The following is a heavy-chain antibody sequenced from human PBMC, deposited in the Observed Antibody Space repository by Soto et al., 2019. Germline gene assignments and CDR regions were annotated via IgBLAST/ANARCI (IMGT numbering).Heavy chain of an antibody. CDR3: AKRISSSTFDY. CDR2: ISGSDDST. CDR1: GFTFSSYA. V-gene: IGHV3-23*01. J-gene: IGHJ4*02. Sequence: EVQLLESGGGLVQPGESLRLSCAASGFTFSSYAMSWVRQAPGKGLEWVAVISGSDDSTYYADSVKGRFTISRDNSKNTLYLKMNSPRSEDKAVYYCAKRISSSTFDYWGQGTLVTVSS. D-gene: IGHD6-6*01.